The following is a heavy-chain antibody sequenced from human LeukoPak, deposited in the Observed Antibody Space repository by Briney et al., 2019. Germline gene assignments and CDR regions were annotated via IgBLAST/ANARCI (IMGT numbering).Heavy chain of an antibody. CDR2: ISSSSSYI. Sequence: GGSLRRSCAASGFTFSSYSMNWVRQAPGKGLEWVSSISSSSSYIYYADSVKGRFTISRDNAKNSLYLQMNSLRAEDTAVYYCAREYCSGGGCYSTVDAFDIWGQGTMVTVSS. CDR1: GFTFSSYS. V-gene: IGHV3-21*01. D-gene: IGHD2-15*01. J-gene: IGHJ3*02. CDR3: AREYCSGGGCYSTVDAFDI.